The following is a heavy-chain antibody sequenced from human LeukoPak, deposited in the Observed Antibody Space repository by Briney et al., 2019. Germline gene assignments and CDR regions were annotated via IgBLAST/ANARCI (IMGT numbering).Heavy chain of an antibody. CDR3: ARDGYKYCSSTSCYIPGGPTQYYYYGMDV. CDR2: ISSSSSYI. D-gene: IGHD2-2*02. Sequence: GGSLRLSCAASGVTFSSYSMNWVRQAPGKGLEWVSSISSSSSYIYYADSVKGRFTITRDNAKNSLYLQINSLRAEDTAVYYCARDGYKYCSSTSCYIPGGPTQYYYYGMDVWGQGTTVTVSS. V-gene: IGHV3-21*01. J-gene: IGHJ6*02. CDR1: GVTFSSYS.